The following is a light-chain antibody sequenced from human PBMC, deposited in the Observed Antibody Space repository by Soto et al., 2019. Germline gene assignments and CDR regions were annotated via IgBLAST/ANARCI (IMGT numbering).Light chain of an antibody. V-gene: IGKV1-17*01. CDR1: QGIRND. Sequence: DIPMTQSPSSLSASVGDRVTITCRASQGIRNDLAWYQQIPGKAPKRLIYAASSLQSGVPSRFSGTGDGTEFTLTISSLQPEDFATYYCLHHYIYPITFGQGTRLEIK. J-gene: IGKJ5*01. CDR2: AAS. CDR3: LHHYIYPIT.